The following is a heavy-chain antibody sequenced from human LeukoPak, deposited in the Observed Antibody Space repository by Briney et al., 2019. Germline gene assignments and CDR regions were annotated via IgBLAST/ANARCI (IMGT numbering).Heavy chain of an antibody. J-gene: IGHJ4*02. V-gene: IGHV3-23*01. CDR1: GFTLSNYA. Sequence: TGGSLRLSCAASGFTLSNYAMTWARQAPEKGLKWVSSISGSGGGTYYADSVKGRFTISRDNFKNTLYLQMNSPRAEDTAVYYCAKDSGPGSYYPTGDEYWGQGTLVTVSS. CDR3: AKDSGPGSYYPTGDEY. D-gene: IGHD3-10*01. CDR2: ISGSGGGT.